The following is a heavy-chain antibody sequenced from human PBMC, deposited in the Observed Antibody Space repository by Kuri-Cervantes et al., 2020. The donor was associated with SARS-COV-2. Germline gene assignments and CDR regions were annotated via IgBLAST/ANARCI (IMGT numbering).Heavy chain of an antibody. CDR3: ARALFSSSYYFDY. CDR2: VSYSGTT. Sequence: GSLRLSCTVSGDSVDSSTKYWTWLRQPPGKELEWIGYVSYSGTTNYNPSLKSRVTMSLDTSNNQFSLKLNSVTAADTAVYYCARALFSSSYYFDYWGQGTLVTVSS. D-gene: IGHD6-6*01. CDR1: GDSVDSSTKY. V-gene: IGHV4-61*01. J-gene: IGHJ4*02.